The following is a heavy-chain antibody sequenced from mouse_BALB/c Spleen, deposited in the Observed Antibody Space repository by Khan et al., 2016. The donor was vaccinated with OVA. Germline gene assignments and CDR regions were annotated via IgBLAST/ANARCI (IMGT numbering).Heavy chain of an antibody. Sequence: QVQLKQSGAELAKPGASVKMSCKASGYTFTTYWMPWVKQRPGQGLDWIGYINPSTGYTEYNQKFKDKATLTADKSSSTAYMQLNSLTSEDSAVYYCARRGVYGIFAYWGQGTLVTVSA. CDR2: INPSTGYT. CDR1: GYTFTTYW. D-gene: IGHD2-1*01. CDR3: ARRGVYGIFAY. J-gene: IGHJ3*01. V-gene: IGHV1-7*01.